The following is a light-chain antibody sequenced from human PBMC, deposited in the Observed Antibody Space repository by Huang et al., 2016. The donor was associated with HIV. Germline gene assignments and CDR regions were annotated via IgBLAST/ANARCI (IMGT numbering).Light chain of an antibody. J-gene: IGKJ4*01. CDR3: QHYNNWPLT. V-gene: IGKV3-15*01. CDR2: DAS. Sequence: EIVLTQSPATLSVSPGESATLSCRASQGVNNNLAWYQQKPGQAPRLLIYDASTRDFGIPARFSGSGAGTEFTLTISSLQSEDLAVYHCQHYNNWPLTFGGGTKVEIK. CDR1: QGVNNN.